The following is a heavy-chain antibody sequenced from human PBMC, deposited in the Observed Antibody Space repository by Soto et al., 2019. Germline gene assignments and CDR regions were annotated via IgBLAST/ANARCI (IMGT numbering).Heavy chain of an antibody. V-gene: IGHV4-31*03. CDR2: IYYSGST. CDR1: AVSFDSGGYY. Sequence: LSLTCTLSAVSFDSGGYYWSWIRQHPGKGLEWIGYIYYSGSTYYNPSLKSRVTISLDTSKNQFSMKLSSVTAADTAVYDCARDRSRAGYLYYWGQGGLVTVSS. J-gene: IGHJ4*02. D-gene: IGHD6-13*01. CDR3: ARDRSRAGYLYY.